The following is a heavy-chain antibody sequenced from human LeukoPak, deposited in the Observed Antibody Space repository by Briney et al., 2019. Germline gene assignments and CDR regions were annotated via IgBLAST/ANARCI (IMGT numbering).Heavy chain of an antibody. CDR2: IKQDGGGK. CDR3: AREDHSNYNY. V-gene: IGHV3-7*01. J-gene: IGHJ4*02. Sequence: GGSLRLSCAASGFPFSSYWMSWVRQAPGKGLEWVANIKQDGGGKFYVGSVKGRFTISRDNAKNSLYLQMNSLRAEDTAVYYCAREDHSNYNYWGQGTLVTVSS. D-gene: IGHD4-11*01. CDR1: GFPFSSYW.